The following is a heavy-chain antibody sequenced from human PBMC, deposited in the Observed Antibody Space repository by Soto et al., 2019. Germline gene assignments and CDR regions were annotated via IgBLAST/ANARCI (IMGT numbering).Heavy chain of an antibody. D-gene: IGHD7-27*01. CDR1: GYSLSESS. CDR2: FDPTDGEI. Sequence: QVPLVQSGAEVKKPGASVKVSCKVSGYSLSESSMHWVRQAPGKGLECMGGFDPTDGEILYAQKFQGRVTLTEDTSTDTAYMELSSLTYDDTAVYYCVTLTWGDWCQGTLVTVSS. V-gene: IGHV1-24*01. CDR3: VTLTWGD. J-gene: IGHJ4*02.